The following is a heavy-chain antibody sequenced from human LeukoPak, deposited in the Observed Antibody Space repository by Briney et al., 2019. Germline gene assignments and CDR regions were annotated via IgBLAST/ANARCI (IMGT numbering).Heavy chain of an antibody. J-gene: IGHJ4*02. CDR1: GYTFTSYY. V-gene: IGHV1-46*01. CDR3: AADPRAYSSSWG. Sequence: ASVKVSCKASGYTFTSYYMHWVRQAPGQGLEWMGIINPSGGSTSYAQKFQGRVTITRDMSTSTAYMELSSLRSEDTAVYYCAADPRAYSSSWGWGQGTLVTVSS. CDR2: INPSGGST. D-gene: IGHD6-13*01.